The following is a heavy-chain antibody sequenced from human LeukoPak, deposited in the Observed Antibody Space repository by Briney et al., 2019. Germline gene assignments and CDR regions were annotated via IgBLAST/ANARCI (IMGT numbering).Heavy chain of an antibody. CDR3: ARDHGDYYFDY. D-gene: IGHD4-17*01. J-gene: IGHJ4*02. CDR1: GSHLPNYY. V-gene: IGHV1-46*01. Sequence: ASVKVSCQACGSHLPNYYMQWVRRAHGQGVEWMGIINPSGGSTSYAQKFQGRVTMTRDTSTSTVYMELSSLRSEDTAVYYCARDHGDYYFDYWGQGTLVTVSS. CDR2: INPSGGST.